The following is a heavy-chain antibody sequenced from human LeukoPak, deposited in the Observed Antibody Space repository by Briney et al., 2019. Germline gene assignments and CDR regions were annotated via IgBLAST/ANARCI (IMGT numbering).Heavy chain of an antibody. CDR2: ISSSSRDI. CDR3: ARDSDSSGHYYMDYFDY. Sequence: GGSLRLSCAASGFTFTSYAMNWVRQAPGKGLEWVSSISSSSRDINYADSVKGRFTISRDNAWNSLYLQMNSLRAEDTAVYYCARDSDSSGHYYMDYFDYWGQGALVTVSS. V-gene: IGHV3-21*01. CDR1: GFTFTSYA. J-gene: IGHJ4*02. D-gene: IGHD3-22*01.